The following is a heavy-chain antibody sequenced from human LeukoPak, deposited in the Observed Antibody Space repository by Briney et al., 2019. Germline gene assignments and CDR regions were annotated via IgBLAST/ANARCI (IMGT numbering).Heavy chain of an antibody. Sequence: GESLKISCEGSGYDLTRFWIGWVRQMPGKGLEWMGIIYPGDSDIRYSPSFQGQVTMSADKSISTAYLQWSSLKASDTAMYYCARRGGYSRFDYWGQGTLVTVSS. D-gene: IGHD5-18*01. CDR1: GYDLTRFW. CDR2: IYPGDSDI. CDR3: ARRGGYSRFDY. V-gene: IGHV5-51*01. J-gene: IGHJ4*02.